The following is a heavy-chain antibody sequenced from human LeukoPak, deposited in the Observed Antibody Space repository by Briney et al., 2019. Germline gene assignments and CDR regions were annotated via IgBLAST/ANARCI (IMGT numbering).Heavy chain of an antibody. D-gene: IGHD1-1*01. CDR1: GFTFSSYS. Sequence: GGSLRLSCAASGFTFSSYSMNWVRQAPGKGLEWVSSISSSSSYIYYADSVKGRFTISRDNAKDSLYLHMNTLRAEDTAVYYCARDYKGLSEYWGQGTLVTVSS. CDR2: ISSSSSYI. J-gene: IGHJ4*02. V-gene: IGHV3-21*01. CDR3: ARDYKGLSEY.